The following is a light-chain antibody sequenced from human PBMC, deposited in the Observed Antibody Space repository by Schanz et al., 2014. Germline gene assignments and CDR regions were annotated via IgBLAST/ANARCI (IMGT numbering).Light chain of an antibody. CDR3: SSYAGSNNFWV. Sequence: QSVLTQPPSVSGAPGQRVTISCTGSSSNIGAGFDVHWYQQVPGTAPKLLIYSNSQRPSGVPDRFSGSKSGTSASLAITGLQAEDEADYYCSSYAGSNNFWVFGGGTKLTVL. V-gene: IGLV1-40*01. CDR1: SSNIGAGFD. J-gene: IGLJ3*02. CDR2: SNS.